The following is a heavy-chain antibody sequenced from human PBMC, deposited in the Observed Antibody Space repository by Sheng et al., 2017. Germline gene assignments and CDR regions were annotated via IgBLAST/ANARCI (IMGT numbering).Heavy chain of an antibody. Sequence: QVQLVQSGAEVKKPGASVKVSCKASGYTFTSYGISWVRQAPGQGLEWMGWISAYNGNTNYAQKFQGRVTMTTDTSTSTGYMELRSLRSDDTAVYYCARDHPYDSSGYDWFDPWGQGTLVTVSS. J-gene: IGHJ5*02. CDR3: ARDHPYDSSGYDWFDP. D-gene: IGHD3-22*01. V-gene: IGHV1-18*01. CDR1: GYTFTSYG. CDR2: ISAYNGNT.